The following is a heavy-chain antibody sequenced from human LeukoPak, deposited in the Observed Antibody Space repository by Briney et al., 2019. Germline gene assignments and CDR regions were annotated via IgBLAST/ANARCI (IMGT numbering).Heavy chain of an antibody. Sequence: GGSLRLSCAASGFTFSSYGMHWVRQAPGKGLEWVAVISYDGSNEYYADSVKGRFTISRDNSKNTLYLQMNSLRAEDTAVYYCARGKAEFDPWGQGTLVTVSS. J-gene: IGHJ5*02. D-gene: IGHD6-13*01. CDR1: GFTFSSYG. V-gene: IGHV3-30*19. CDR3: ARGKAEFDP. CDR2: ISYDGSNE.